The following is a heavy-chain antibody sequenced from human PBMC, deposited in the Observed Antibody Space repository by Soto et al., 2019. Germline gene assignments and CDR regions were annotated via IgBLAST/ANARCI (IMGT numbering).Heavy chain of an antibody. D-gene: IGHD1-26*01. J-gene: IGHJ4*02. CDR2: IKGDGSST. V-gene: IGHV3-74*01. CDR3: ARDPFGATTY. CDR1: GFTFSGYW. Sequence: EVQLVESGGGLVQPGGSLRLSCAASGFTFSGYWMHWVRQVPGKGLVWVSRIKGDGSSTSYADSVKGRFTISRDNAKNTLYLQMNSLRAEDTAVYYCARDPFGATTYWGQGTLVTFSS.